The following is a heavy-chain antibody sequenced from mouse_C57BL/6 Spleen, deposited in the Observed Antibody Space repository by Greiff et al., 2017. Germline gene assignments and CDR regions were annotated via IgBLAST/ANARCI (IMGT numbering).Heavy chain of an antibody. CDR3: ARSSNGAWFAY. Sequence: QVQLQQPGAELVKPGASVKLSCKASGYTFTSYWMHWVKQRTGRGLEWIGRIDPSSGGTKYNEKFKSKATLTVDKPSSTAYMQLSSLTSEDSAVYYCARSSNGAWFAYWGQGTLVTVSA. J-gene: IGHJ3*01. CDR2: IDPSSGGT. V-gene: IGHV1-72*01. CDR1: GYTFTSYW. D-gene: IGHD2-5*01.